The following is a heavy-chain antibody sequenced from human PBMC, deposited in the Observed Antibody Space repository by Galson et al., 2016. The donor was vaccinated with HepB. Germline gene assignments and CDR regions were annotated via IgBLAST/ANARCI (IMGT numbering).Heavy chain of an antibody. D-gene: IGHD3-22*01. J-gene: IGHJ4*02. CDR3: ARTKYYYDNSGSTSLVDY. V-gene: IGHV2-70*01. CDR1: GFSLSTRGMC. Sequence: PALVKPTQNLTLTCTFSGFSLSTRGMCVSWIRQPPGKALEWLALIDWDDDKYYSTSLQTRLTISKDTSKNQVVLTMTNMDPVDTATYYCARTKYYYDNSGSTSLVDYWGQGTLVTVSS. CDR2: IDWDDDK.